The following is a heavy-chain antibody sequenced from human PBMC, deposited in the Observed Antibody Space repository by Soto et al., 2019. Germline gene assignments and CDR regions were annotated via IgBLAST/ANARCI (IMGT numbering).Heavy chain of an antibody. CDR3: AKFHPIVMEERATEVFEI. CDR2: ISSDGSNK. Sequence: QVQLVESGGGVVQPGRSLRLSCAASGSAFSTYGMHWVRQTPDKGLEWVAIISSDGSNKYYADSVKGRFTISRDNSKNTLCLQINGLRAEDTAVYSCAKFHPIVMEERATEVFEIWGQGTLVTVSS. D-gene: IGHD1-1*01. CDR1: GSAFSTYG. V-gene: IGHV3-30*18. J-gene: IGHJ3*02.